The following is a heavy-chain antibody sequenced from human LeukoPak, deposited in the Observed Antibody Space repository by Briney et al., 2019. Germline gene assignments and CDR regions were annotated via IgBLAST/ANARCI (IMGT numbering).Heavy chain of an antibody. CDR2: IIPIFGTA. CDR1: GGTFSSYA. CDR3: ASRIVKRPDFDY. J-gene: IGHJ4*02. V-gene: IGHV1-69*01. Sequence: SVKVSCKASGGTFSSYAISWVRQAPGQGLEWMGGIIPIFGTANYAQKFQGRVTITADESTSTAYMELSSLRSEDTAVYYCASRIVKRPDFDYWGQGTLVTVSS. D-gene: IGHD2/OR15-2a*01.